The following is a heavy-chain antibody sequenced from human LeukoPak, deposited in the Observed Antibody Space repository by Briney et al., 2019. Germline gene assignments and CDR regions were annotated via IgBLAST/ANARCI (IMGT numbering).Heavy chain of an antibody. CDR3: ARQYCSGAGCYDVLDY. V-gene: IGHV5-51*01. CDR1: GYKFTSYW. CDR2: IYPGDSDT. Sequence: GESLKISCKGSGYKFTSYWIGWVRQMPGKGLEWMGIIYPGDSDTRYSPSFQGQVTISADKSISTAYLQWSSLKASDTAMYYCARQYCSGAGCYDVLDYWGQGTLVTVTS. D-gene: IGHD2-15*01. J-gene: IGHJ4*02.